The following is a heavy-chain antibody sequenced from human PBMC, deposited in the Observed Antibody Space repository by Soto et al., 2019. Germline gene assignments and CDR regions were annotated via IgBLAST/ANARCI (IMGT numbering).Heavy chain of an antibody. CDR3: ARSPRFLEWLSPYYFDY. D-gene: IGHD3-3*01. V-gene: IGHV1-2*04. J-gene: IGHJ4*02. CDR1: GYTFTGYY. Sequence: ASVKVSCKASGYTFTGYYMHWVRQAPGQGLEWMGWINPNSGGTNYAQKFQGWVTMTRDTSISTAHMELSRLRSDDTAVYYCARSPRFLEWLSPYYFDYWGQGTLVTVSS. CDR2: INPNSGGT.